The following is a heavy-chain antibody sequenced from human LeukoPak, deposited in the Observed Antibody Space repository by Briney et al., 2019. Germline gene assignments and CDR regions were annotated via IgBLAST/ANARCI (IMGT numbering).Heavy chain of an antibody. D-gene: IGHD6-13*01. CDR3: ATVAAAAGTGCFDY. Sequence: EASVKVSCKVSVYTLTELSMHWVRQAPGKGLEWMGGFDPEDGETIYAQKFQGRVTMTVDTSTDTAYMELSSLRSEDTAVYYCATVAAAAGTGCFDYWGQGTLVTVSS. V-gene: IGHV1-24*01. CDR2: FDPEDGET. CDR1: VYTLTELS. J-gene: IGHJ4*02.